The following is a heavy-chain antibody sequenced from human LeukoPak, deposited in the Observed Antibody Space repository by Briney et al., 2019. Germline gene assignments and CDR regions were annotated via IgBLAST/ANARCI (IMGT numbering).Heavy chain of an antibody. CDR1: GYTFTKYG. J-gene: IGHJ6*03. D-gene: IGHD2-8*01. Sequence: ASVKVSCKASGYTFTKYGVYWVRQAPGQGLEWMGWINTDTGNPTYAQGFTGRFVFSLDTSVSTTYLQISSLKPEDTAVYYCAKGIGIGTVLMVHGNMDVWGKGTTVTVSS. CDR2: INTDTGNP. V-gene: IGHV7-4-1*02. CDR3: AKGIGIGTVLMVHGNMDV.